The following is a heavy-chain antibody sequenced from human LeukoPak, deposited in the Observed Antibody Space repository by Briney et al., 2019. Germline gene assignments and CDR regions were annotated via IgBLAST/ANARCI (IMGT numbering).Heavy chain of an antibody. CDR3: AKANQRGTYFASGSIRSAVDY. Sequence: GGSLRLSCAASGFTFSSYAMSWVRQAPGKGLEWVAFIRYDGSNKYYADSVKGRFTISRDNSKNTLYLQMNSLRAEDTAVYYCAKANQRGTYFASGSIRSAVDYWGQGTLVTVSS. J-gene: IGHJ4*02. CDR1: GFTFSSYA. CDR2: IRYDGSNK. D-gene: IGHD3-10*01. V-gene: IGHV3-30*02.